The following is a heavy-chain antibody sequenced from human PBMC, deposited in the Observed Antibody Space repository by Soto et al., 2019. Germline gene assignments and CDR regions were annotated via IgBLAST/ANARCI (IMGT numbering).Heavy chain of an antibody. J-gene: IGHJ4*02. Sequence: SETLSLTCSVSNFSISSYYYWCCSRPPRKKLLWLIATIYHTGHTYYNPSLKSRVTTSVDTPENHFSLQMSALTAEDTAFYFCERVVGEFSLPGSLDFDFWGQGTLVTVSS. CDR2: IYHTGHT. D-gene: IGHD3-16*01. CDR3: ERVVGEFSLPGSLDFDF. CDR1: NFSISSYYY. V-gene: IGHV4-38-2*02.